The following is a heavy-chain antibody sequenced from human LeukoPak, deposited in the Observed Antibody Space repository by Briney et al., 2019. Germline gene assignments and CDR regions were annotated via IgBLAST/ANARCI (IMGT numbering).Heavy chain of an antibody. J-gene: IGHJ4*02. CDR1: GCIFTSYW. CDR2: IYPGDSDT. V-gene: IGHV5-51*01. CDR3: ARRPGGKYYFDY. D-gene: IGHD2-8*02. Sequence: GGSLEISCKGSGCIFTSYWIGWVRQVPGKGLEWMGIIYPGDSDTRYSPSFQGQVTISADKSISTAYLQWSSLEASDTAMYYCARRPGGKYYFDYWGQGTLVTVSS.